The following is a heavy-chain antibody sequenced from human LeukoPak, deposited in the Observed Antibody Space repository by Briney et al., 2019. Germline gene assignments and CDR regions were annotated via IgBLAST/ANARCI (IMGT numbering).Heavy chain of an antibody. CDR3: AKGTDSRPFDY. Sequence: PGRSLRLSCAVSGFTFSSYGMHWVRQAPGKGLEWVAVISYDGSNKYYADSVKGRFTISRDNSKNTLYLQMNSLRAEDTAVYYCAKGTDSRPFDYWGQGTLVTVSS. CDR2: ISYDGSNK. J-gene: IGHJ4*02. V-gene: IGHV3-30*18. CDR1: GFTFSSYG.